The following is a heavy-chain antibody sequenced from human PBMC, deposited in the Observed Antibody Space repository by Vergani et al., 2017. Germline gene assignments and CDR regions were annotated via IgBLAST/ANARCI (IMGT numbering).Heavy chain of an antibody. J-gene: IGHJ4*02. CDR2: ISYDGSNK. Sequence: QVQLVESGGGLVKPGGSLRLSCAASGFTFSSYGMHWVRQAPGKGLEWVAVISYDGSNKYYADSVKGRFTISRDNSKNTLYLQMNSLRAEDTAVYYCAKFAAAAGKTNDYWGQGTLVTVSS. CDR3: AKFAAAAGKTNDY. CDR1: GFTFSSYG. V-gene: IGHV3-30*18. D-gene: IGHD6-13*01.